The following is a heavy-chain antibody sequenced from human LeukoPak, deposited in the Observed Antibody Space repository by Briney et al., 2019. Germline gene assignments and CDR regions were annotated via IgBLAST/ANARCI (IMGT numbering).Heavy chain of an antibody. Sequence: PSETLSLTCTVSGGSISSSSYYWGWIRQPPGEGLEWIGSIYYSGSTYYNPSLKSRVTISVDTSKNQFSLKLSSVTAADTAVYYCARDYPRGYCSSTSCPNDAFDIWGQGTMVTVSS. V-gene: IGHV4-39*07. CDR2: IYYSGST. D-gene: IGHD2-2*01. CDR3: ARDYPRGYCSSTSCPNDAFDI. CDR1: GGSISSSSYY. J-gene: IGHJ3*02.